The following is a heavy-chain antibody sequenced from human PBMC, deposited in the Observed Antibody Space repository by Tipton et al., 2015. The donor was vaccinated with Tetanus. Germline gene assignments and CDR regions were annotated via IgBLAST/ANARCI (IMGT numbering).Heavy chain of an antibody. CDR3: ARDQGGGRVVRLNWFDS. V-gene: IGHV4-31*03. Sequence: TLSLTCTVSGDSISRSRYFWNWIRQQPGKGPEWIGYIYYSGSTFYNPSLESRVTISVDTSKNQFSLKMNSVTAADTAVYYCARDQGGGRVVRLNWFDSWGQGTLVIVSS. CDR1: GDSISRSRYF. J-gene: IGHJ5*01. CDR2: IYYSGST. D-gene: IGHD6-6*01.